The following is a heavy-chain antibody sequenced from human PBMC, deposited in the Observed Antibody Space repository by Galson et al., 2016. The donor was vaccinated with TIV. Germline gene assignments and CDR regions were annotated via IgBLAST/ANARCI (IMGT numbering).Heavy chain of an antibody. CDR3: VRDICTSVDCDPFDY. CDR1: GFSITNYG. J-gene: IGHJ4*02. D-gene: IGHD2-8*02. Sequence: SLRLSCAASGFSITNYGIHWVRQSPGRGLEAVGILRYNGNSNYYLESVKGRFTMSRDTSKNTVYLEMSSLRTEDTAVYYCVRDICTSVDCDPFDYWGQGTRVTVSS. CDR2: LRYNGNSN. V-gene: IGHV3-30*19.